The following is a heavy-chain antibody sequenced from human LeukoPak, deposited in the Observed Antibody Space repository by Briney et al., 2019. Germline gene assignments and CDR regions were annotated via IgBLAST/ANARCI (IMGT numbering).Heavy chain of an antibody. Sequence: PGGSLRLSCAASGVTLSSYWMRWVRQAPGKGLVWVSRINSDGTSTTYADPVKGRFTISRDTAKNSLYLQMNSLRAEDTAVYYCVAARADFDYWGQGTLVTVSS. D-gene: IGHD2-15*01. CDR1: GVTLSSYW. CDR3: VAARADFDY. J-gene: IGHJ4*02. V-gene: IGHV3-74*01. CDR2: INSDGTST.